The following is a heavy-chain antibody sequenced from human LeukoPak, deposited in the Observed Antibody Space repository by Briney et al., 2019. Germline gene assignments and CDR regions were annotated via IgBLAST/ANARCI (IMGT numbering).Heavy chain of an antibody. D-gene: IGHD6-13*01. Sequence: SETLSLTCAVYGGSFSGYYWSWIRQPPGKGLEWIGEINHSGSTNYNPSHKSRVTISVDTSKNQFSLKLSSVTAADTAVYYCARGWYSSSWYYWGQGTLVTVSS. V-gene: IGHV4-34*01. CDR2: INHSGST. CDR3: ARGWYSSSWYY. CDR1: GGSFSGYY. J-gene: IGHJ4*02.